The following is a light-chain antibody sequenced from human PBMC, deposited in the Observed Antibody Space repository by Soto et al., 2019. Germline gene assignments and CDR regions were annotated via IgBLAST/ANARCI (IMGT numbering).Light chain of an antibody. V-gene: IGLV2-14*03. CDR3: SSYTSSSPLSPYF. Sequence: QSVLTQPASVSGSPGQSITISCTGTSSDVGGYNYVSWYQHHPGKAPKLMIYDVSNRPSGVSNRFSGSTSGNTASLIISGPQAEDEAVYSCSSYTSSSPLSPYFSGPGTRVPVL. J-gene: IGLJ1*01. CDR2: DVS. CDR1: SSDVGGYNY.